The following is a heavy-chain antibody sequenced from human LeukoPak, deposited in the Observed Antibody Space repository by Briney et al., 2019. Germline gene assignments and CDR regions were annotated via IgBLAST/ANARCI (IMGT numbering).Heavy chain of an antibody. D-gene: IGHD6-13*01. CDR1: GFTFSSYA. V-gene: IGHV3-23*01. CDR2: ISGSGGST. CDR3: AKGSIAAAGPFDY. J-gene: IGHJ4*02. Sequence: PGGSLRPSCAASGFTFSSYAMSWVRQAPGKGLEWVSAISGSGGSTYYADSVRGRFTISRDNSKNTLHLQMNSLRAEDTAVYYCAKGSIAAAGPFDYWGQGTLVTVSS.